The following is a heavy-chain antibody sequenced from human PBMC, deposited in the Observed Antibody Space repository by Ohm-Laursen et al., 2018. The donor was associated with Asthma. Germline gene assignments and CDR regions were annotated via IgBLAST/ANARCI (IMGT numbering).Heavy chain of an antibody. CDR2: IFPHGRHT. Sequence: SLRLSCAASGFTFSDYFMHWVRQGPGEGLVWISHIFPHGRHTNYADSVKGRFTISRDDAQNTLYLQMNSLRADDTAVNYCARGSLEGLQWGQGTLVTVSS. J-gene: IGHJ4*02. CDR3: ARGSLEGLQ. D-gene: IGHD5-24*01. CDR1: GFTFSDYF. V-gene: IGHV3-74*01.